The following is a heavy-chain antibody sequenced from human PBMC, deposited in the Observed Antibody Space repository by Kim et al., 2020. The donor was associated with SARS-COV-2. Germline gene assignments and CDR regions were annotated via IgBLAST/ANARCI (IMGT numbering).Heavy chain of an antibody. CDR1: GFTVNNNW. CDR2: IKQDGSEK. Sequence: GGSLRLSCAASGFTVNNNWMSWLRQTPGKGLEWVANIKQDGSEKYYVDSVKGRFTISRDNAKSSLYLQMNSLRAEDTAVYYCARDNGYAFDIWGQGTMV. V-gene: IGHV3-7*01. J-gene: IGHJ3*02. CDR3: ARDNGYAFDI.